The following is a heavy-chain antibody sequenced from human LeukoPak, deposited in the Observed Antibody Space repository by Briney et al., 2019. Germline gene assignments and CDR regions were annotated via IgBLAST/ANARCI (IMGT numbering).Heavy chain of an antibody. V-gene: IGHV3-11*01. CDR3: ARGGFLESSWWYFDL. J-gene: IGHJ2*01. CDR2: ISSSGNTI. D-gene: IGHD1-1*01. Sequence: PGGSLRLSCAASGFTFSDYYMSWIRQAPGKGLEWVSYISSSGNTIYYADSVTGRFTISRDNAKNSLYLQMNSLRAEDTAVYCCARGGFLESSWWYFDLWGRGTLVTVSS. CDR1: GFTFSDYY.